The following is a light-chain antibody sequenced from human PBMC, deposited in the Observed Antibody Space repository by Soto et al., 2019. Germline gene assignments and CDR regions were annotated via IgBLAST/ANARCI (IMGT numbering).Light chain of an antibody. CDR3: SSYTDSSNYV. Sequence: QFVLTQPASVSGSPGQSITISCTGTSSDLAIYNYVSWYQQQPGKAPKLMIYQVTNRPSGVPNRFSGSRSGNTASLTISGLQAEDEADYYCSSYTDSSNYVFGTGTKVTVL. J-gene: IGLJ1*01. CDR2: QVT. V-gene: IGLV2-14*01. CDR1: SSDLAIYNY.